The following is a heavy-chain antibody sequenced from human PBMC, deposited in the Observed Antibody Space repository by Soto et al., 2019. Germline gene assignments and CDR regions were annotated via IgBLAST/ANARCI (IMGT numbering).Heavy chain of an antibody. CDR1: GYLFTAYS. V-gene: IGHV1-46*01. CDR2: VNPSGGST. CDR3: AREENCSGGTCYSEYFHR. J-gene: IGHJ1*01. Sequence: ASVKVSCKASGYLFTAYSMHWVRLAPGQGLEWMGVVNPSGGSTKYAQNFQGRVTMTRDASTTTIYMELSSLRSDDTAIYYCAREENCSGGTCYSEYFHRWGQGTLVTVSS. D-gene: IGHD2-15*01.